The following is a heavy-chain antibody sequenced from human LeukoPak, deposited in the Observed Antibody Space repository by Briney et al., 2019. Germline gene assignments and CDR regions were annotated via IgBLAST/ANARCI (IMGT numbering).Heavy chain of an antibody. J-gene: IGHJ4*03. CDR3: ARVYSRSSEVDY. D-gene: IGHD6-6*01. Sequence: SETLPHICTVSGGSISSYYWSRIRQPPGKGLEWIGYIYYSGSTNYNPSLKSRVTISVDTSKNQFSLKLSSVTAADTAVYYCARVYSRSSEVDYWGHGTFVTVSS. V-gene: IGHV4-59*01. CDR2: IYYSGST. CDR1: GGSISSYY.